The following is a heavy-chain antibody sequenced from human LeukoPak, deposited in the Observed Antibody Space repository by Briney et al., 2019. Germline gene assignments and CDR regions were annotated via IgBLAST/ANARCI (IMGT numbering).Heavy chain of an antibody. Sequence: SVKVSCKASGGTFSSYAISWVRQAPGQGLEWMGGIIPIFGTANYAQKFQGRVTITADKSTSTAYMELSSLRSEDTAVYYCAREGEYYYDSSGYYPPTGWFDPWGQGTLVTVSS. D-gene: IGHD3-22*01. CDR2: IIPIFGTA. CDR3: AREGEYYYDSSGYYPPTGWFDP. V-gene: IGHV1-69*06. CDR1: GGTFSSYA. J-gene: IGHJ5*02.